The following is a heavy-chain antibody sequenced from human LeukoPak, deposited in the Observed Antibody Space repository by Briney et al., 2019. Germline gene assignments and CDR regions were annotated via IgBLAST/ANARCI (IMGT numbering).Heavy chain of an antibody. V-gene: IGHV3-53*01. CDR3: ARGHSSAWYVDYFDY. CDR2: IYSSTST. J-gene: IGHJ4*02. Sequence: PGGSLRLSCAASGFTVSSTCMAWVRQAPGKGLEWVSIIYSSTSTYYADSVKGRFTLSRDNSKNTLFLQMNSLRAEDTAVYFCARGHSSAWYVDYFDYWGQATLVTVSS. D-gene: IGHD6-19*01. CDR1: GFTVSSTC.